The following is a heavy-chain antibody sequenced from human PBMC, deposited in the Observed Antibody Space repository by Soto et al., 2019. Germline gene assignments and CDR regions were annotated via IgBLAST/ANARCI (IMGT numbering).Heavy chain of an antibody. CDR2: FDPEDGET. J-gene: IGHJ6*02. CDR1: GYTLTELS. V-gene: IGHV1-24*01. CDR3: ATSDFRVGYYGMDV. D-gene: IGHD1-26*01. Sequence: ASVKVSCKVSGYTLTELSMHWVRQAPGKGLEWMGGFDPEDGETIYAQKFQGRVTMTEDTSTDTAYMELSSLRSEDTVVYYCATSDFRVGYYGMDVWGQGTTVPSP.